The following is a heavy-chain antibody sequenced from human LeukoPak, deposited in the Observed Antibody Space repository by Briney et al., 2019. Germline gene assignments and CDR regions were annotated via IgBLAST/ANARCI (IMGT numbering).Heavy chain of an antibody. Sequence: GGSLRLSCAASGFTFSSYAMHWVRQAPGKGLEWVSVISYDGSIKYYADSVKGRFTISRDNSKNTLYLQMNSLRPEDTAVYYCARVSGAGYDGRGVFDYWGQGTLVTVSS. D-gene: IGHD2-8*02. J-gene: IGHJ4*02. CDR1: GFTFSSYA. CDR2: ISYDGSIK. V-gene: IGHV3-30*04. CDR3: ARVSGAGYDGRGVFDY.